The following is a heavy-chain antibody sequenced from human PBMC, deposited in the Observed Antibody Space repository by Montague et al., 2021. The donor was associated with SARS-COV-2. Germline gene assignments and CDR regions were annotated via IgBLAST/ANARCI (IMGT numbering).Heavy chain of an antibody. CDR1: GGSISTSHW. D-gene: IGHD4-23*01. CDR2: IDERGST. Sequence: SETLSLTCAVSGGSISTSHWWSWVRQPPGKGLEWIGGIDERGSTNYSPSLKSRVTMSIDKPANQFSLKLASLTAADTAIYFCARDVRTSTWSIRGYGGNYYFDSWGQGTLVAVSS. J-gene: IGHJ4*02. V-gene: IGHV4-4*02. CDR3: ARDVRTSTWSIRGYGGNYYFDS.